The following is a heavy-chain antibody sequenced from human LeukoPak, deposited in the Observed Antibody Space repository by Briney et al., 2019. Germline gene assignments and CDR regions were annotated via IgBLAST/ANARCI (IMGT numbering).Heavy chain of an antibody. J-gene: IGHJ4*02. CDR2: ISGSGGST. CDR3: AKDVLRYSWNDDGGY. D-gene: IGHD1-20*01. CDR1: GFTFSSYA. V-gene: IGHV3-23*01. Sequence: GGSLRLSCAASGFTFSSYAMSWVRQAPGKGLEWVSAISGSGGSTYHADSVKGRFTISRDNSKNTLYLQMNSLRAEDTAVYYCAKDVLRYSWNDDGGYWGQGTLVTVSS.